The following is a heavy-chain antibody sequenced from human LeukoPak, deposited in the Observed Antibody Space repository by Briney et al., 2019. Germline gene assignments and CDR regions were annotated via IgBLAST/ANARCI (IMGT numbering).Heavy chain of an antibody. CDR1: GGSISIYY. CDR2: IDYSGNI. D-gene: IGHD1-26*01. V-gene: IGHV4-59*01. Sequence: PSGTLSLTCTVSGGSISIYYWSWIRQPPGKGLEWIGYIDYSGNINYNPSLKSRVTISVDTSKNQFSLKLSSVTAADTAVYYCARDRRRELLHAFDIWGQGTMVTVSS. CDR3: ARDRRRELLHAFDI. J-gene: IGHJ3*02.